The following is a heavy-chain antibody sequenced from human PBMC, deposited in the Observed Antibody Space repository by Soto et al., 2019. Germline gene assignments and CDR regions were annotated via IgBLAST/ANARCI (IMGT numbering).Heavy chain of an antibody. Sequence: GGSLRLSCAASGFTFSSYWMSWVRQAPGKGLEWVANIKQDGSEKYYVDSVKGRFTISRDNAKNSLYLQMNSLRAEDTAVYYCARERPYYDILTGYFPGYYYPRRYVLVPGTTLTVSS. CDR2: IKQDGSEK. CDR3: ARERPYYDILTGYFPGYYYPRRYV. CDR1: GFTFSSYW. J-gene: IGHJ6*01. V-gene: IGHV3-7*03. D-gene: IGHD3-9*01.